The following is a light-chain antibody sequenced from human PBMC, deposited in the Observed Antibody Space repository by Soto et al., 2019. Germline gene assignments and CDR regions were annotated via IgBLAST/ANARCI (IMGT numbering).Light chain of an antibody. Sequence: IQMTQSPSTLSASLGDRVTITCRASQSISGWLAWYQQKPGKAPKLLIYETSNLQSGVPSRFSGSGSATDFTHTISGVQPDDFATYCCQQYSAFPLTFGGGTKVEI. CDR1: QSISGW. V-gene: IGKV1-5*03. CDR3: QQYSAFPLT. CDR2: ETS. J-gene: IGKJ4*01.